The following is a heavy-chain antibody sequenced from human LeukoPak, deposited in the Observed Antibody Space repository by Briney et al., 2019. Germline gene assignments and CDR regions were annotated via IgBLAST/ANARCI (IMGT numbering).Heavy chain of an antibody. CDR2: INPSRGST. Sequence: ASVQVSYKHSRYSLPNYYMHWVRQAPAQGLEWMGIINPSRGSTNYPQKLQGRVTITRDTSPSTVHLEPRTLRSEDTGVYYCAWCPFGSSDYWGRGTLVTVSS. CDR3: AWCPFGSSDY. CDR1: RYSLPNYY. J-gene: IGHJ4*02. V-gene: IGHV1-46*01. D-gene: IGHD6-13*01.